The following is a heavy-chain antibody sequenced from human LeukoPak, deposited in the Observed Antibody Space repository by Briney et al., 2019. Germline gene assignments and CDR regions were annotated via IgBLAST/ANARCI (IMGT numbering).Heavy chain of an antibody. CDR1: GYTLTDFS. Sequence: ASVKVSCNISGYTLTDFSMHWVRQAPGKGLEWMGGFNREDDEPVYAPHFRGRVTVTEDTSTDTAYMELSSLRSEDTAVYYCATLDSYYDNSGRPLIPDWGQGTLVTVSS. J-gene: IGHJ4*02. D-gene: IGHD3-22*01. V-gene: IGHV1-24*01. CDR3: ATLDSYYDNSGRPLIPD. CDR2: FNREDDEP.